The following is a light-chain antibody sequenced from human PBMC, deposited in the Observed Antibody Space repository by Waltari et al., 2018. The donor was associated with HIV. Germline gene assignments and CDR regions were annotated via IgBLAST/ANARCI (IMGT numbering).Light chain of an antibody. CDR3: SSYTTSSTLGM. CDR1: SSDVGGFNY. CDR2: GVS. J-gene: IGLJ3*02. V-gene: IGLV2-14*01. Sequence: QSALTQPASVSGSPGQSITISCTGTSSDVGGFNYVSWYQHHPGKAPKLMIYGVSNRPSGVSNRFSRSKSGNTASLTISGLQAEDEADYYCSSYTTSSTLGMFGGGTKLTVL.